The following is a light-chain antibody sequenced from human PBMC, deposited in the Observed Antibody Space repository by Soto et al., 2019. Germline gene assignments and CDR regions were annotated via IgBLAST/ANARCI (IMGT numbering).Light chain of an antibody. CDR3: QQLRSYPST. CDR1: QDISSS. J-gene: IGKJ4*01. Sequence: IQLTHSPSSLSASVGDRVTITCRASQDISSSLGWYQQKPGKAPKLLIYAASILQSGVPSRFSGSGFGTDFTLTISSLQAEEFASYFCQQLRSYPSTFSGGTKGEIK. CDR2: AAS. V-gene: IGKV1-9*01.